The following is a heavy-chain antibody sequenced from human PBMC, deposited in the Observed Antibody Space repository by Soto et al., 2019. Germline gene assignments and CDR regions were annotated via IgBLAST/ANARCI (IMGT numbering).Heavy chain of an antibody. V-gene: IGHV2-5*01. CDR2: VYWSDEK. CDR1: GFSLKSSGVG. J-gene: IGHJ5*02. Sequence: SGPTLVNPTQTLTLTCTFSGFSLKSSGVGVAWIRQPPGKALEWLALVYWSDEKRYSPSLKNRLTITKDTSKNEVVLTMTNMDPLDTDTYYCAHKEYYFAPGTYYNVRWLDPWGPGIIVTVSS. D-gene: IGHD3-10*01. CDR3: AHKEYYFAPGTYYNVRWLDP.